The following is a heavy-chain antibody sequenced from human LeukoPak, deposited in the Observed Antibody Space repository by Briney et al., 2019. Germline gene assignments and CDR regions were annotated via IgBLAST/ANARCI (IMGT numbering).Heavy chain of an antibody. CDR3: EKGAGGSYYVYFDY. V-gene: IGHV3-30*02. J-gene: IGHJ4*02. CDR1: GFTFSSYG. D-gene: IGHD1-26*01. CDR2: IRYDGSNK. Sequence: GGSLRLSCAASGFTFSSYGMHWVRQAPGKGLEWVAFIRYDGSNKYYADSVKGRFTISRDNSKNTLYLQMNSLRAEDTAVYYCEKGAGGSYYVYFDYWGRGPLVTVP.